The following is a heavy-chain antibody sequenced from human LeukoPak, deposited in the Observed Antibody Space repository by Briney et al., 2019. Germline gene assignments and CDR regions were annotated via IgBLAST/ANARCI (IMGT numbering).Heavy chain of an antibody. V-gene: IGHV1-2*02. D-gene: IGHD3-3*01. CDR2: INPNSGGT. Sequence: ASVNVSCKASGYTFTGYYMHWVRQAPGQGLEWMGWINPNSGGTNYAQKFQGRVTMTRDTSISTAYMELSRLRSDDTAVYYCARDLRRNSIFGVVIIGSMDWFDPWGQGTLVTVSS. CDR1: GYTFTGYY. CDR3: ARDLRRNSIFGVVIIGSMDWFDP. J-gene: IGHJ5*02.